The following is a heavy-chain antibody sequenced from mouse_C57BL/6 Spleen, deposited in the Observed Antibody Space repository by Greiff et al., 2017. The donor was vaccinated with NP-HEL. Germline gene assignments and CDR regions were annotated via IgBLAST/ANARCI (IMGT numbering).Heavy chain of an antibody. CDR3: ARNWGDWYVDG. Sequence: VKLMESGPGLVQPSQSLSITCTVSGFSLTSYGVHWVRQSPGKGLEWLGVIWSGGSTDYNAAFISRLSISKDNSKSQFFFKMNSLQADDTAIYYWARNWGDWYVDGWGTGTTVSGAS. V-gene: IGHV2-2*01. CDR1: GFSLTSYG. J-gene: IGHJ1*03. CDR2: IWSGGST.